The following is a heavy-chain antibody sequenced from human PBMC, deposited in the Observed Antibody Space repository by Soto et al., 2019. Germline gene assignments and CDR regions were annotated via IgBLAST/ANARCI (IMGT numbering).Heavy chain of an antibody. V-gene: IGHV4-30-2*01. J-gene: IGHJ5*02. D-gene: IGHD3-3*01. Sequence: SETLSLTCAVSGGSISSGGYSWSWIRQPPGKGLEWIGYIYHSGSTYYNPSLKSRVTISVDRSKNQFSLKLSSVTAADTAVYYCPRGGDDFWSGYQPAFRFDQWGKGTLVNVSS. CDR1: GGSISSGGYS. CDR2: IYHSGST. CDR3: PRGGDDFWSGYQPAFRFDQ.